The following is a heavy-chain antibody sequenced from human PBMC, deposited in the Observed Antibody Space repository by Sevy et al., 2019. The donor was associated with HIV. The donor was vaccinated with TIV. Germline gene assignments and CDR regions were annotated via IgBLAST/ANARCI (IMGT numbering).Heavy chain of an antibody. J-gene: IGHJ5*02. CDR3: AKDLRSGYSSSWRRPNWFDP. CDR1: GFTFSSYA. CDR2: ISGSGGST. D-gene: IGHD6-13*01. V-gene: IGHV3-23*01. Sequence: GGSLRLSCAASGFTFSSYAMSWVRQAPGKGLEWVSAISGSGGSTYYADSVKGRFTISRDNSKNTLYLKMNSLRAEDTAVYYCAKDLRSGYSSSWRRPNWFDPWGQGTLVTVSS.